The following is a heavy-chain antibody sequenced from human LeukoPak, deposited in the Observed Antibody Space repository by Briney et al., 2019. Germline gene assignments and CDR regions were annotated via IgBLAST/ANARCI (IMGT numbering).Heavy chain of an antibody. CDR3: ARQARQWELTSGFDY. J-gene: IGHJ4*02. Sequence: GESLKISCKGSGYSFTSYWIGWVRQMPGKGLEGMGIIYPGDSDTRYSPSFQGQVTISADKSISTAYLQWSSLKASDTAMYYCARQARQWELTSGFDYWGQGTLVTVSS. CDR2: IYPGDSDT. CDR1: GYSFTSYW. D-gene: IGHD1-26*01. V-gene: IGHV5-51*01.